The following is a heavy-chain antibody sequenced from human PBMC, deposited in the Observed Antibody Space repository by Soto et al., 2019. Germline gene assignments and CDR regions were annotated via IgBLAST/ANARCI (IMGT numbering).Heavy chain of an antibody. Sequence: PSETLSLTCTVSGGSISSYYWSWIRQPPGKGLEWIGYIYYSGSTNYNPSLKSRVTISVDTSKNQFSLKLSSVTAADTAVYYCARITGYSSGWYYFDYWGQGTLVTVSS. CDR3: ARITGYSSGWYYFDY. V-gene: IGHV4-59*01. CDR2: IYYSGST. CDR1: GGSISSYY. D-gene: IGHD6-19*01. J-gene: IGHJ4*02.